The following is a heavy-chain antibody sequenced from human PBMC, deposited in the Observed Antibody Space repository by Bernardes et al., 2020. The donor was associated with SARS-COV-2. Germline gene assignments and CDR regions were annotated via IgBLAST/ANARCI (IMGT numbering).Heavy chain of an antibody. CDR3: ARHSGIAAAGTGWFDP. J-gene: IGHJ5*02. Sequence: GESLKISCKGSGYSFTSYWISWVRQMPGKGLEWMGRIDPSDSYTNYSPSFQGHVTISADKSISTAYLQWSSLKASDTAMYYCARHSGIAAAGTGWFDPWGQGTLVTVSS. V-gene: IGHV5-10-1*01. D-gene: IGHD6-13*01. CDR2: IDPSDSYT. CDR1: GYSFTSYW.